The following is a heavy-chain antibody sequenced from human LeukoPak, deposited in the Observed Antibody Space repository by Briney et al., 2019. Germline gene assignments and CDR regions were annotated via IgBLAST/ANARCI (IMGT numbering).Heavy chain of an antibody. J-gene: IGHJ6*02. D-gene: IGHD3-3*01. Sequence: SGPTLVNPTQTLTLIWTFSGFSLSTSGMYGSWIRQPPGKALEWLARIDWADDKYYSTSLKTKLTNSKDTSKNQVVLTMTNMDPVDTATYYCARRHDFGYGMDVWGQGTTVTVFS. CDR3: ARRHDFGYGMDV. CDR1: GFSLSTSGMY. CDR2: IDWADDK. V-gene: IGHV2-70*11.